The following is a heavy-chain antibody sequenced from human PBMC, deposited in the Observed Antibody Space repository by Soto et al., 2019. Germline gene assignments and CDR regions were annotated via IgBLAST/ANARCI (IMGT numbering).Heavy chain of an antibody. D-gene: IGHD3-10*01. V-gene: IGHV1-46*01. CDR2: ITPSSGDT. J-gene: IGHJ4*02. Sequence: ASVKVSCKASGYTFTTYYMHWLRQARGQGLEWMGIITPSSGDTRYAQKLQGRATMTTDTSTSTAFMELRDLRADDTAVYFCARASTSGNYWHFYWGQGTLVTVSS. CDR3: ARASTSGNYWHFY. CDR1: GYTFTTYY.